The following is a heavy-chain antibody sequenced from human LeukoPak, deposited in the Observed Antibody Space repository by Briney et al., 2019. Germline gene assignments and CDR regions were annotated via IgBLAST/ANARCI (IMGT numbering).Heavy chain of an antibody. V-gene: IGHV1-18*04. J-gene: IGHJ4*02. CDR1: GYTFTSYG. D-gene: IGHD3-9*01. Sequence: PGASVKVSCKASGYTFTSYGFSWVRQAPGQGLEWMGWISAYNGNTNYGQNLQDRVTMTTDTSTSTAYMELGSLRSDDTAVYYCARGDDILTGYFRGFDYWGQGTLVTVSS. CDR3: ARGDDILTGYFRGFDY. CDR2: ISAYNGNT.